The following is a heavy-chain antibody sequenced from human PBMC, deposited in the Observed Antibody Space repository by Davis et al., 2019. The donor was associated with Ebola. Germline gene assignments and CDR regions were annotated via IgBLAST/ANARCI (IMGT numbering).Heavy chain of an antibody. CDR2: IYYSGST. CDR3: ARGGKYYYDSSGYYDNWFDP. V-gene: IGHV4-59*01. J-gene: IGHJ5*02. Sequence: SETLSLTCTVSGGSISSYYWSWIRQPPGKGLEWFGYIYYSGSTNYNPSLKSRVTISVDTSKNQFSLKLSSVTAADTAVYYCARGGKYYYDSSGYYDNWFDPWGQGTLVTVSS. CDR1: GGSISSYY. D-gene: IGHD3-22*01.